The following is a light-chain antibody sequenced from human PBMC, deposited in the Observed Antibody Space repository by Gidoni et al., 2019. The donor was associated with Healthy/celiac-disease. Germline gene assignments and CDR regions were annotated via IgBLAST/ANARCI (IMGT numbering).Light chain of an antibody. CDR3: LQDYNYPWT. CDR1: QGIRND. CDR2: AAS. Sequence: AIQMTQSPSSLSASLGDRVTITCRASQGIRNDLGWYQQKPGKAPKLLIYAASSLQSGFPSRFSGSGSGTDFTLTISSLQPEDFATYYCLQDYNYPWTFGQGTKVEIK. J-gene: IGKJ1*01. V-gene: IGKV1-6*01.